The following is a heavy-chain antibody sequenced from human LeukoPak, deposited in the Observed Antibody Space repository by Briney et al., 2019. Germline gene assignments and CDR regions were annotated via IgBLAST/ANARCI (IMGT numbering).Heavy chain of an antibody. CDR3: ARDYDFWSGYMDRGAFDI. CDR1: GGSISSYY. V-gene: IGHV4-59*01. CDR2: IYYSGST. J-gene: IGHJ3*02. D-gene: IGHD3-3*01. Sequence: SETLSLTCTVSGGSISSYYWSWLRHPPGKGLEWVGYIYYSGSTNYNPSLKSRVTISVDTSKNQFSLKLSSVTAADTAAYYCARDYDFWSGYMDRGAFDIWGQGTMVTVSS.